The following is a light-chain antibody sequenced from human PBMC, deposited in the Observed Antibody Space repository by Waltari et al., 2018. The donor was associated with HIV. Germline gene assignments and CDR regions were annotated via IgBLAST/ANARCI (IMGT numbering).Light chain of an antibody. Sequence: QSALTQPRSVSGSPGQSVTISCTGTSSDVGGYNYVSWYQQHPGKAPKPMIYDGSKRPSGFPDRFSGSKSGNTASLTISGLQAEDEADYYCCSYAGSYTFVFGTGTKVTVL. J-gene: IGLJ1*01. CDR1: SSDVGGYNY. CDR3: CSYAGSYTFV. CDR2: DGS. V-gene: IGLV2-11*01.